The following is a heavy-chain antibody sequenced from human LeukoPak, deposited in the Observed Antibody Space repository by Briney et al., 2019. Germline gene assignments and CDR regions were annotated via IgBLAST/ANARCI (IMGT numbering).Heavy chain of an antibody. CDR1: GISFNNYG. CDR3: AKVISSYSGYDSY. V-gene: IGHV3-23*01. J-gene: IGHJ4*02. CDR2: ISNGWHHT. Sequence: GGSLRLSCAASGISFNNYGMSWVRQAPGKGLEWVSSISNGWHHTYYADSVRGRFTISRDNSKNTLYLQMDSLRAADTAVYYCAKVISSYSGYDSYWGQGTLVTVSS. D-gene: IGHD5-12*01.